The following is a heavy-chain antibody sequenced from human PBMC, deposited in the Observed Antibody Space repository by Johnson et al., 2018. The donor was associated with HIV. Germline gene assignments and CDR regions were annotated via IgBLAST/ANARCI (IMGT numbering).Heavy chain of an antibody. V-gene: IGHV3-20*04. CDR1: GFIFDDYG. D-gene: IGHD1-26*01. CDR3: ARRGWELWTTQNAFDI. J-gene: IGHJ3*02. Sequence: VQLVESGGGVVQPGRSLRLSCAASGFIFDDYGMSWVRQAPGKGLEWVSGINWNGCSTGDADSVKGRFNISRDKAKNSLFLQMNRLRAEDTALYYCARRGWELWTTQNAFDIWGQGTMVTVSS. CDR2: INWNGCST.